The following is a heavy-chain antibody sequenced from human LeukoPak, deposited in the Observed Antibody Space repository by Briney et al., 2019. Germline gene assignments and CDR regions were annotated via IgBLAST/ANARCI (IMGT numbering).Heavy chain of an antibody. CDR2: INPNSGGT. V-gene: IGHV1-2*02. CDR1: GYTFTGYY. Sequence: ASVKVSCKASGYTFTGYYMHWVRQAPGQGLEWMGWINPNSGGTNYAQKFQGRVTMTRDTSISTAYMELSRLRSDDTAVYYCARDYYDSSGSPGFDYWGQGTLVTVSS. J-gene: IGHJ4*02. CDR3: ARDYYDSSGSPGFDY. D-gene: IGHD3-22*01.